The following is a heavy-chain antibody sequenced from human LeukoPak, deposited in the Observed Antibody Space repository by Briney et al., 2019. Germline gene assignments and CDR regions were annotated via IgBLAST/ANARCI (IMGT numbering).Heavy chain of an antibody. D-gene: IGHD3-3*01. CDR3: ATNPGGITIFGVALPYYYGMDV. J-gene: IGHJ6*02. CDR2: FDPDDGET. V-gene: IGHV1-24*01. CDR1: GYTLTELS. Sequence: GASVKVSCKVSGYTLTELSMHWVRQAPGQGLEWMGGFDPDDGETIYAQKFQGRVTMTEDTSTDTAYMELSRLRSEDTAVYYCATNPGGITIFGVALPYYYGMDVWGQGTTVTVSS.